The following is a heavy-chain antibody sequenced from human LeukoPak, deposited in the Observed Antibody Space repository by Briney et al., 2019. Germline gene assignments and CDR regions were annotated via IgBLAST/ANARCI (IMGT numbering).Heavy chain of an antibody. J-gene: IGHJ4*02. CDR3: ARAHGYSYGLDY. D-gene: IGHD5-18*01. Sequence: PGGSLRLSCAASGFTFSSYSINWVRQAPGKGLEWVSYISSSSNTIYYADSVKGRFTISRDNAKNSLYLQMNSLRAEDTAVYYCARAHGYSYGLDYWGQGTLVTVSS. V-gene: IGHV3-48*01. CDR2: ISSSSNTI. CDR1: GFTFSSYS.